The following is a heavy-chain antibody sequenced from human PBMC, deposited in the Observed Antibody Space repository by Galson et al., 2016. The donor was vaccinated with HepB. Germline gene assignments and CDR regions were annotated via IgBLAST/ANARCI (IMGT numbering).Heavy chain of an antibody. CDR3: SADDYGDFYFGY. CDR2: IVVGRGNT. D-gene: IGHD4-17*01. V-gene: IGHV1-58*01. J-gene: IGHJ4*02. CDR1: GFTFTSSA. Sequence: SVKVSCKASGFTFTSSAVQWVRQARGQRLEWMGWIVVGRGNTNYGQKFQERVTITRDLSTTTVYMELSSLRSDDTAMYYCSADDYGDFYFGYWGQGTLVTVSS.